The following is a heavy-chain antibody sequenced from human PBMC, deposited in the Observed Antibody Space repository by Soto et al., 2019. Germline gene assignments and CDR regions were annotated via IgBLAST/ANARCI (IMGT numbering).Heavy chain of an antibody. Sequence: QVQLQESGPGLVKPSGTLSLTCAVSGGSISSSNWWCWVRQHPGEGREWIVEIYHCGSTNYNQSLKSGVTISVDKSENQFSLKLSSVTAADTAVYYCARDRGAGTKRSFDYWGQGTLVTVSS. J-gene: IGHJ4*02. CDR2: IYHCGST. CDR3: ARDRGAGTKRSFDY. V-gene: IGHV4-4*02. CDR1: GGSISSSNW. D-gene: IGHD6-13*01.